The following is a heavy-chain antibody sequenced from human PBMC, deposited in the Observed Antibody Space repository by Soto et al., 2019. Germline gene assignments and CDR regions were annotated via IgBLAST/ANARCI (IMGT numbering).Heavy chain of an antibody. V-gene: IGHV2-5*02. D-gene: IGHD3-3*01. CDR1: GFSLTTSGVG. Sequence: QITLNESGPTVVRPTETLTLTCRFSGFSLTTSGVGVGWIRQSPGKAPEWLALIYWEDDKRYSASLKSRLTITKDTSKNQVVLTVSDLDPTDTAIYYCAHRVLRTVFGLVTTTAIYFDFWGQGTPVAVSS. CDR3: AHRVLRTVFGLVTTTAIYFDF. J-gene: IGHJ4*02. CDR2: IYWEDDK.